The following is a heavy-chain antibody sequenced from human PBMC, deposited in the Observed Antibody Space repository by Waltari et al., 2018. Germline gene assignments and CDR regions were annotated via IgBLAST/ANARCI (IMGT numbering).Heavy chain of an antibody. CDR1: GGSFSGYH. J-gene: IGHJ4*02. CDR2: INHSGST. V-gene: IGHV4-34*01. D-gene: IGHD5-18*01. CDR3: ARGRIQLRDRRLDY. Sequence: QVQLQQWGAGLLKPSETLALTCAVYGGSFSGYHWSWIRQPPGKGLEWIGEINHSGSTNYNPSLKSRVTISVDTSKNQFSLKLSSVTAADTAVYYCARGRIQLRDRRLDYWGQGTLVTVSS.